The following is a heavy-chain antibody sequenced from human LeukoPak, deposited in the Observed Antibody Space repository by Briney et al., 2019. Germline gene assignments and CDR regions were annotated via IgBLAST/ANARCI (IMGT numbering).Heavy chain of an antibody. CDR3: ARDRGVVVPAAHDY. D-gene: IGHD2-2*01. Sequence: GGSLRLSCAASGFTFSDYYMSWLRQAPGKGLEWVSYISSSGSTIYYADSVKGRFTISRDNAKNSLYLQMNSLRAEDTAVYYCARDRGVVVPAAHDYWGQGTLVTVSS. V-gene: IGHV3-11*01. J-gene: IGHJ4*02. CDR1: GFTFSDYY. CDR2: ISSSGSTI.